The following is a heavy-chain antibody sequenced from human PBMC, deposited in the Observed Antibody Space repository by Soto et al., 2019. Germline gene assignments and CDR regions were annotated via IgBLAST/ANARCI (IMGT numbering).Heavy chain of an antibody. CDR1: GFTFSSYV. D-gene: IGHD2-2*03. V-gene: IGHV3-33*01. J-gene: IGHJ4*02. Sequence: QVQLVESGGGVVQPGRSLRLSCAASGFTFSSYVMHWVRQAPGKGLEWVAVIWYDGSNKYYADSVKGRFTISRDCSKNTLYLQMNSLRAEDTAVYYCARDMDHNFDYWGQGTLVTVSS. CDR3: ARDMDHNFDY. CDR2: IWYDGSNK.